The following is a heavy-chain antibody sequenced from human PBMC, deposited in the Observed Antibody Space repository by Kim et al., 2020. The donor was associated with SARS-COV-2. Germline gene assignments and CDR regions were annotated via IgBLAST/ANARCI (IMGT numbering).Heavy chain of an antibody. Sequence: SETLSLTCTVSGGSISSYYWSWIRQPAGKGLEWIGRIYTSGSTNYNPSLKSRVTMSVDTSKNQFSLKLSSVTAADTAVYYCASTPHYGDYLHDAFDIWGQGTMVTVSS. CDR2: IYTSGST. CDR1: GGSISSYY. J-gene: IGHJ3*02. CDR3: ASTPHYGDYLHDAFDI. V-gene: IGHV4-4*07. D-gene: IGHD4-17*01.